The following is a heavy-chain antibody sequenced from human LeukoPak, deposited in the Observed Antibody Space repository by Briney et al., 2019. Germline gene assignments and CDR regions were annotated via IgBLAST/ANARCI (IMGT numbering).Heavy chain of an antibody. CDR1: GYTFTGYY. J-gene: IGHJ4*02. D-gene: IGHD1-26*01. CDR3: AKLDNRGGATTGFDF. CDR2: INTNSGGT. Sequence: GASVKVSCKASGYTFTGYYMHWVRQAPGQGLEWMGLINTNSGGTKYAQNFRGRITMTRDTSTSTAYMELSSVIPADTAVYYCAKLDNRGGATTGFDFWGQGTLVTVSS. V-gene: IGHV1-2*02.